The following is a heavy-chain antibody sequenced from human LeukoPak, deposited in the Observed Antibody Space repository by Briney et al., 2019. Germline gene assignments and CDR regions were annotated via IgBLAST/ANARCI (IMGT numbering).Heavy chain of an antibody. J-gene: IGHJ4*02. CDR1: GFSFSDYD. V-gene: IGHV3-21*01. D-gene: IGHD3-16*01. CDR2: ISGRSSHV. CDR3: GRAFPPLRTASAGDL. Sequence: GGSLRLSCSASGFSFSDYDMNWFRQAPGKGLEWISSISGRSSHVYYGDSVKGRFSIPRDNAMNSVFLQMNSLGVEDTALYFCGRAFPPLRTASAGDLWGQGTLVTVSS.